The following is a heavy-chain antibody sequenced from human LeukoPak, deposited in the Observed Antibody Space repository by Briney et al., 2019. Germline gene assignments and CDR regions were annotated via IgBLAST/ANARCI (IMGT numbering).Heavy chain of an antibody. Sequence: GGSLRLSCAASGFTFSSYAMSWVRQAPGKGLEWVSAISGSGGSTYYADSVKGRFTISRDNSKNTLYLQMNSLRAEDTAVYYCATTTVTTRTYYYYGMDVWGQGTTATVSS. D-gene: IGHD4-17*01. CDR3: ATTTVTTRTYYYYGMDV. J-gene: IGHJ6*02. V-gene: IGHV3-23*01. CDR2: ISGSGGST. CDR1: GFTFSSYA.